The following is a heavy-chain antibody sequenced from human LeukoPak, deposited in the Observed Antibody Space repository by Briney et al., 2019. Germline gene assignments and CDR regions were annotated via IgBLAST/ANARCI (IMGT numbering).Heavy chain of an antibody. D-gene: IGHD5-24*01. Sequence: GSLVKVSCKASGGTFSSYAISWVRQAPGQGLEWMGGIIPIFGTANYAQKFQGRVTITADESTSTAYMELSSLRSEDTAVYYCARVDGYNYHYYYMDVWGKGTTVTISS. V-gene: IGHV1-69*01. J-gene: IGHJ6*03. CDR3: ARVDGYNYHYYYMDV. CDR2: IIPIFGTA. CDR1: GGTFSSYA.